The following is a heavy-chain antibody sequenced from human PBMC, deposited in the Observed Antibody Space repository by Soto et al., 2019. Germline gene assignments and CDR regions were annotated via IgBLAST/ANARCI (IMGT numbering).Heavy chain of an antibody. CDR2: VSGYNGNT. D-gene: IGHD3-10*01. J-gene: IGHJ4*02. V-gene: IGHV1-18*01. CDR1: GYSFTAYR. Sequence: ASVKVSCKASGYSFTAYRISWVRQAPGQGLEWMGWVSGYNGNTDYAQKLQGRVTMTTDTSTTTAYMELRSLRSDDTAVYYCARESLSYYGSGTVIYFDSWDEGTLVTVSS. CDR3: ARESLSYYGSGTVIYFDS.